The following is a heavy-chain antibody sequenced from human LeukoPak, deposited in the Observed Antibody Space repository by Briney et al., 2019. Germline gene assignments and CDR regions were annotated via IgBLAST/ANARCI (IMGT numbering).Heavy chain of an antibody. CDR2: ILYDGTNT. CDR1: GFTLSNYG. Sequence: GGSLRLSCAASGFTLSNYGMHWVRQAPGKGLEWVALILYDGTNTYYADSVKGRFTISRDNSKNTLYLRMNSLRAEDTAVYHCGKDQNYFGSGSNAIDYWGQGTLVTVSS. D-gene: IGHD3-10*01. J-gene: IGHJ4*02. CDR3: GKDQNYFGSGSNAIDY. V-gene: IGHV3-30*02.